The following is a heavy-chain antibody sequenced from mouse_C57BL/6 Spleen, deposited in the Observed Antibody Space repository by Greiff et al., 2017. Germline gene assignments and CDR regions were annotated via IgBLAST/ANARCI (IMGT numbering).Heavy chain of an antibody. CDR1: GYTFTSYW. J-gene: IGHJ4*01. CDR2: IYPGSGST. Sequence: VQLQQPGAELVKPGASVKMSCKASGYTFTSYWITWVKQRPGQGLEWIGDIYPGSGSTNYNEKFKSKATLTVDTSSSTAYMQLSSLTSEDSAVYYCARVRYDYDARAMDYWGQGTSVTVSS. V-gene: IGHV1-55*01. D-gene: IGHD2-4*01. CDR3: ARVRYDYDARAMDY.